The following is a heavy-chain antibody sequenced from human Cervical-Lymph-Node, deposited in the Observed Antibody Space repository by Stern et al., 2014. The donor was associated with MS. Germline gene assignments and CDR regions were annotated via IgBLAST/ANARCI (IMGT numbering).Heavy chain of an antibody. CDR1: GDTFSTHA. CDR3: AREKSDCSGGSCFSSLDY. J-gene: IGHJ4*02. D-gene: IGHD2-15*01. CDR2: ILRILDTT. Sequence: VKLVESGAAVKKPGSSVKVSCKSSGDTFSTHAISWVRQAPGQGLERMGRILRILDTTDYAQKFQGRLTIDADESTNTAYMELSSLTPDDTAVYYCAREKSDCSGGSCFSSLDYWGQGTLVTVSS. V-gene: IGHV1-69*11.